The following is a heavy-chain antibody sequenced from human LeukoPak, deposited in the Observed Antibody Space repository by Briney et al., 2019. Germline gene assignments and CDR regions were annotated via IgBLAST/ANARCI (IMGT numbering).Heavy chain of an antibody. CDR3: AKAQRYSGTFFDY. Sequence: GGSLRLPCAASGFTFSSYAMSWVRQAPGKGLEWVSAISGSGGSTYYADSVKGRFTISRDNSKNTLYLQMNSLRAEDTAVYYCAKAQRYSGTFFDYWGQGTLVTVSS. D-gene: IGHD1-26*01. CDR1: GFTFSSYA. J-gene: IGHJ4*02. CDR2: ISGSGGST. V-gene: IGHV3-23*01.